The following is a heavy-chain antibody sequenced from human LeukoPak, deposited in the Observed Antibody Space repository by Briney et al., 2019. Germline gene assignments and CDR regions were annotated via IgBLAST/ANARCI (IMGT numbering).Heavy chain of an antibody. Sequence: SETLSLTCTVSGGSISSSSYYWVWIRQPPGKGLEWIGSIYHSGSTYYNPSLKSRVTISVDTSKNQFSLKLSSVTAADTAVYYCASRTYYYDRRHAGLNDYWGQGTLVTVSS. CDR1: GGSISSSSYY. D-gene: IGHD3-22*01. J-gene: IGHJ4*02. CDR3: ASRTYYYDRRHAGLNDY. V-gene: IGHV4-39*07. CDR2: IYHSGST.